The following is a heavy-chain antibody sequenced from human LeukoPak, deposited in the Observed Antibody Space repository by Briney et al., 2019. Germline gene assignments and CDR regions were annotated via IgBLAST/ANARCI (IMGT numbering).Heavy chain of an antibody. D-gene: IGHD5-12*01. CDR3: AREDIVATTVNY. V-gene: IGHV1-69*05. J-gene: IGHJ4*02. Sequence: ASVKVSCKASGGTFSSYAISWVRQAPGQGLEWMGGIIPIFGTANYAQKFQGRVTMTRDTSTSTVYMELSSLRSEDTAVYYCAREDIVATTVNYWGQGTLVTVSS. CDR1: GGTFSSYA. CDR2: IIPIFGTA.